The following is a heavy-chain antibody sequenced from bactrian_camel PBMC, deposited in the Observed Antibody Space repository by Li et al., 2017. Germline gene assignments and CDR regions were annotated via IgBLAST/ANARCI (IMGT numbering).Heavy chain of an antibody. CDR3: AADLWPMDVSVVPGSAF. V-gene: IGHV3S53*01. J-gene: IGHJ4*01. CDR2: IEANGQT. D-gene: IGHD1*01. CDR1: GATFWHYC. Sequence: HVQLVESGGGSVQTGGSLRLSCVASGATFWHYCMGWLRQAPEKKREVVATIEANGQTTYGESVKGRFTISKDDANLTLYLQMNSLKSEDTASYYCAADLWPMDVSVVPGSAFWGQGTQVTVSS.